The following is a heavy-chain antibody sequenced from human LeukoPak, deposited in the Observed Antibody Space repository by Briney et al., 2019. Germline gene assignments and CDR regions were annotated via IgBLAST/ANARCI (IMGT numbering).Heavy chain of an antibody. CDR1: GYTFTTYY. V-gene: IGHV1-18*01. J-gene: IGHJ4*02. D-gene: IGHD3-3*01. CDR3: AAHSFGYYEC. CDR2: ISAYNGNT. Sequence: ASVKVSCKPSGYTFTTYYITWVRQAPGQGLEWMGWISAYNGNTNYAQKLQGRVTMTTDTSTSTVYMELRSLRSDDTAMYYCAAHSFGYYECWGQGTLVTVSS.